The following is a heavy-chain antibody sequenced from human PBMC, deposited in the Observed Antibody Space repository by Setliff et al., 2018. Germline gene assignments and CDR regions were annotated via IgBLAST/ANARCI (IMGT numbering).Heavy chain of an antibody. CDR1: GYSISSGFS. V-gene: IGHV4-38-2*01. D-gene: IGHD6-6*01. CDR2: ILFSGDT. CDR3: ARGYAARVGFGNWFDP. Sequence: SETLSLTCAVSGYSISSGFSWVWIRQSPGKGLEWIGRILFSGDTYYNPSLNSRVTISADTSKNQLSLNLSSVTAADTAVFYCARGYAARVGFGNWFDPWGQGTLVTVSS. J-gene: IGHJ5*02.